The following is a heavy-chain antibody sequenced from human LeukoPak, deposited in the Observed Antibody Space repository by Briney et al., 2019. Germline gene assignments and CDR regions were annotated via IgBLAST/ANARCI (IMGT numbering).Heavy chain of an antibody. CDR2: TYYRSESNT. J-gene: IGHJ4*02. CDR1: GDTFSNNNGA. V-gene: IGHV6-1*01. Sequence: SQTLSLTCALSGDTFSNNNGAWHWIRQSPSRGLEWLGRTYYRSESNTDYAFSVKGRITITADPSKNQFSLQLGSMTSEDTAVYYCASGWALMFWGQGTLVTVSS. CDR3: ASGWALMF. D-gene: IGHD1-26*01.